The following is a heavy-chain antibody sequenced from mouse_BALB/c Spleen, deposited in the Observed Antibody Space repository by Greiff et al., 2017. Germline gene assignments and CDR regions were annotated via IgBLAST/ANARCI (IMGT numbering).Heavy chain of an antibody. CDR1: GFTFSDYY. CDR3: ARGGYGSSLRFAY. CDR2: ISDGGST. V-gene: IGHV5-4*02. J-gene: IGHJ3*01. Sequence: EVKLMESGGGLVKPGGSLKLSCAASGFTFSDYYMYWVRQTPEKRLEWVATISDGGSTYYPDSVKGRFTISRDNAKNTLYLQMSSLKSEDTAMYYCARGGYGSSLRFAYWGQGTLVTVSA. D-gene: IGHD1-1*01.